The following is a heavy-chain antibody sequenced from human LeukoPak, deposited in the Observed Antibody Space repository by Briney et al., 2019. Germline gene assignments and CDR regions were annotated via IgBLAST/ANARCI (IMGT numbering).Heavy chain of an antibody. CDR2: IDYSGST. CDR1: GGSISSSTYY. D-gene: IGHD4-17*01. V-gene: IGHV4-39*01. J-gene: IGHJ5*02. Sequence: SETLSLTCTVPGGSISSSTYYWGWIRQPPGKGLEWIGSIDYSGSTHYNPSLRSRVTISVDTSKNQFSLKVNSVTAADTAVYYCARHDHSDFGDPNWFDPWGQGTLFTVSS. CDR3: ARHDHSDFGDPNWFDP.